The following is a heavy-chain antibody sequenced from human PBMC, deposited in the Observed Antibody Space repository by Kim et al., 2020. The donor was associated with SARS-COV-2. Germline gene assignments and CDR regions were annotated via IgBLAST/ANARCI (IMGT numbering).Heavy chain of an antibody. V-gene: IGHV4-34*01. D-gene: IGHD3-22*01. Sequence: NQSLKSRVTISVDTSKNHFSLKLSSVTAADTAVYYCARVPSDYSGYYCDYWGQGTLVTVSS. J-gene: IGHJ4*02. CDR3: ARVPSDYSGYYCDY.